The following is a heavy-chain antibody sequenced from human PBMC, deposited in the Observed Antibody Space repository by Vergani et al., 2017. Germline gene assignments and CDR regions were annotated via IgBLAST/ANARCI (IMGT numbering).Heavy chain of an antibody. Sequence: EVQLLESGGGLVQPGGSRRLSCAGAGFTFNTYTMAYVREAPGKGLEWVANISSGGGDIFYADSVKGGFTISRDNSKNTLFLQMNSLKDEDTAVYYCTTAWGLYYLHGEYFQYWGRGTLVSVSS. CDR1: GFTFNTYT. CDR2: ISSGGGDI. CDR3: TTAWGLYYLHGEYFQY. J-gene: IGHJ1*01. V-gene: IGHV3-23*01. D-gene: IGHD3-10*01.